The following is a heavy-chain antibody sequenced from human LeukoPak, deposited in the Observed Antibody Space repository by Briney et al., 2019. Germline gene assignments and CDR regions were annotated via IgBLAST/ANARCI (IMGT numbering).Heavy chain of an antibody. Sequence: GGSLRLSCVASGFTFDDYVMHWVRQAPGKGLEWVSGISWNSASVGYADSVKGRFTISRDNAKNSLYLQMNSLRAEDTALYYCAKDICSSTSCYLYYYYYYMDVWGKGTTVTVSS. V-gene: IGHV3-9*01. CDR2: ISWNSASV. D-gene: IGHD2-2*01. J-gene: IGHJ6*03. CDR3: AKDICSSTSCYLYYYYYYMDV. CDR1: GFTFDDYV.